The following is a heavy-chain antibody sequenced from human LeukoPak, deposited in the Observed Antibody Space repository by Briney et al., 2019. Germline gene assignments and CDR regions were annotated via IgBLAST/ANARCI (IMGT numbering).Heavy chain of an antibody. D-gene: IGHD2-15*01. J-gene: IGHJ4*02. CDR1: GGSISTSY. CDR3: ARHVCSDGSCYSDFDY. V-gene: IGHV4-4*09. Sequence: PSETLSLTCTVSGGSISTSYWSWIRQPPGKGLDWIGYIYTSGTTNYNPSLKNRVTMSVDTSKNQFSLRLVSVTAADTAVYYCARHVCSDGSCYSDFDYWGQGTLVTVAS. CDR2: IYTSGTT.